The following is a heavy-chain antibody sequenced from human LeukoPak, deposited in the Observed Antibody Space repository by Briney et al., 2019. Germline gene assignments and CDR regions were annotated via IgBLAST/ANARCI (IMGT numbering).Heavy chain of an antibody. CDR2: ISSSTTTI. V-gene: IGHV3-48*01. Sequence: PGGSLRLSCAASGFIFSKYNMNWVRQAPGKGLEWVSYISSSTTTIYYADSVKGRFTISRDNDKNSLYLQMNSLRAEDTAVYYCARGDNWNYGIDYWGQGTLVTVSS. CDR1: GFIFSKYN. J-gene: IGHJ4*02. CDR3: ARGDNWNYGIDY. D-gene: IGHD1-7*01.